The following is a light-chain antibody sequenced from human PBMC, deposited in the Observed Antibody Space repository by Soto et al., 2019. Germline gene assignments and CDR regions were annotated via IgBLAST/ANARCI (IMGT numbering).Light chain of an antibody. CDR2: WAS. V-gene: IGKV4-1*01. CDR1: QSIFYSSNNKNY. CDR3: QQYYSSPYT. Sequence: DIVMTQSPDSLAVPLGERATISCKSSQSIFYSSNNKNYFAWYQQKPGQPPKLLIYWASTRESGVPDRFSCSGSGTDFSLTISSLQAEDVAVYYCQQYYSSPYTFGQGTKLELK. J-gene: IGKJ2*01.